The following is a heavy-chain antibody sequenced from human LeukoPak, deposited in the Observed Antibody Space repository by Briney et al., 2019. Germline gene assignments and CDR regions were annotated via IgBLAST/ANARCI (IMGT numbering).Heavy chain of an antibody. D-gene: IGHD4-17*01. J-gene: IGHJ5*02. Sequence: SVKVSCKTSGGTFNSSAISWVRQAPGQGLEWLGGIMPLFGTAGYAQKFQGRVTITKDESTRAVYLELTSLTSDDTAVYYCARDVHGDYGSGWFDPWGQGTLVSVSS. CDR3: ARDVHGDYGSGWFDP. CDR2: IMPLFGTA. CDR1: GGTFNSSA. V-gene: IGHV1-69*05.